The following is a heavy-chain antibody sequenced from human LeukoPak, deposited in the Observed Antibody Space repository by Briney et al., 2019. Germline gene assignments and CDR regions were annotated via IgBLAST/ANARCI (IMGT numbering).Heavy chain of an antibody. Sequence: SETLSLTCAVYGGSFSGYYWSWIRQPPGKGLEWIGYIYYSGSTNYNPSLKSRVTISVDTSKNQFSLKLSSVTAADTAVYYCARTDDSSGYYYYFDYWGQGTLVTVSS. CDR3: ARTDDSSGYYYYFDY. D-gene: IGHD3-22*01. V-gene: IGHV4-59*01. CDR1: GGSFSGYY. CDR2: IYYSGST. J-gene: IGHJ4*02.